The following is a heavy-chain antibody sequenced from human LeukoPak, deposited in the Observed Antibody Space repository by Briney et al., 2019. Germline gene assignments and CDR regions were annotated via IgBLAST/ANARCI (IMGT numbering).Heavy chain of an antibody. J-gene: IGHJ4*02. V-gene: IGHV1-69*13. CDR3: ARDAEMATSPRPRPGFDY. CDR1: GGTFSSYA. D-gene: IGHD5-24*01. CDR2: IIPIFGTA. Sequence: ASVKVSCKASGGTFSSYAISWVRQAPGQGLEWMGGIIPIFGTANYAQKFQSRVTITADESTGTAYMELSSLRSEDTAVYYCARDAEMATSPRPRPGFDYWGQGTLVTVSS.